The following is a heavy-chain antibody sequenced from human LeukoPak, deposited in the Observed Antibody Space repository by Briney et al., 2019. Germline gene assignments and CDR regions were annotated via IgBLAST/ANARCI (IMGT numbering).Heavy chain of an antibody. CDR2: ISSSGSTI. CDR3: ARESRSSGWDYFDY. J-gene: IGHJ4*02. D-gene: IGHD6-19*01. CDR1: GFNFSSYE. Sequence: GGSLRLSCAASGFNFSSYEMNWVRHAPGKGLEWVSYISSSGSTIYYADSVEGRFTISRDNAKNSLYLQMNSLRAEDTAVYYCARESRSSGWDYFDYWGQGTPVTVSS. V-gene: IGHV3-48*03.